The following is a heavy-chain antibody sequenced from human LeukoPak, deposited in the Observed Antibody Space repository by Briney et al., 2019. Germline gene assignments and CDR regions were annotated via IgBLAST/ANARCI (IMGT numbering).Heavy chain of an antibody. D-gene: IGHD2-15*01. CDR1: GYTFTDYY. J-gene: IGHJ4*02. CDR3: ARDFCSGGDCYVYFDY. Sequence: ASVTVSCKASGYTFTDYYIHWVRQAPGQGLEWMGWIKPNSGGTKYAHKFQGRVTMTRDTSISTAYMELSRLRSDDTAVYYCARDFCSGGDCYVYFDYWGQGALVTVSS. V-gene: IGHV1-2*02. CDR2: IKPNSGGT.